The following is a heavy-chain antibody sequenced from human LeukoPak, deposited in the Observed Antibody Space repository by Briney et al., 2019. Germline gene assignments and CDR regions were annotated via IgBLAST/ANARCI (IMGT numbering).Heavy chain of an antibody. CDR1: GFTFSSYE. CDR2: ISSSGTTI. D-gene: IGHD6-6*01. Sequence: PGWSLRLSCAASGFTFSSYEMICVRQAPGKGLEWVSYISSSGTTIYYADSVKGRFTISRDNAKNSLYLQMSSLRAEDTAVYYCARKLVHYFDYWGQGTLVTVSS. J-gene: IGHJ4*02. V-gene: IGHV3-48*03. CDR3: ARKLVHYFDY.